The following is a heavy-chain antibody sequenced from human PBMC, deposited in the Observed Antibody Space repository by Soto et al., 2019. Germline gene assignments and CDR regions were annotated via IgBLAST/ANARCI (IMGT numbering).Heavy chain of an antibody. CDR1: GYTFTGYY. CDR2: INRNSGGT. CDR3: ARDGDGVAAAGTHYYGMDV. Sequence: QVQLVQSGAEVKKPGASVKVSCKASGYTFTGYYMHWVRQAPGQGLEWMGWINRNSGGTNYAQKFQGWGTMTRDTTISTAYMELIRLRSDDTAVYYCARDGDGVAAAGTHYYGMDVWGQGTTVTVSS. J-gene: IGHJ6*02. V-gene: IGHV1-2*04. D-gene: IGHD6-13*01.